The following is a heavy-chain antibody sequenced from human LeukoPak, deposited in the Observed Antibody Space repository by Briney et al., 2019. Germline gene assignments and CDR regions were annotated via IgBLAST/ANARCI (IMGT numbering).Heavy chain of an antibody. V-gene: IGHV5-10-1*01. Sequence: GESLKISFKGSGYRFTSYWISWVRQMPGKGLEWMGRIDPSDSYTNYSPSFQGHVTISADKSISTAYLQWSSLKASDTAMYYCALVRYCSSTSCSPSDYWGQGTLVTVSS. D-gene: IGHD2-2*01. CDR3: ALVRYCSSTSCSPSDY. CDR1: GYRFTSYW. CDR2: IDPSDSYT. J-gene: IGHJ4*02.